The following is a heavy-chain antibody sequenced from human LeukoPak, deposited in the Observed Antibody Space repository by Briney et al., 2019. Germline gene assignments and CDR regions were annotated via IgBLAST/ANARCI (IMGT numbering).Heavy chain of an antibody. V-gene: IGHV3-53*01. CDR1: GFTISTNY. J-gene: IGHJ4*02. CDR2: MYTGGST. Sequence: AGSLRLSCAASGFTISTNYMSWVRQAPGKGLEWVSVMYTGGSTYYADSVKGRFTISRDNSKNTLYLQVNSLRAEDTALYYCARAPFYYDSSGYPYFDGWGQGTLVTVSS. CDR3: ARAPFYYDSSGYPYFDG. D-gene: IGHD3-22*01.